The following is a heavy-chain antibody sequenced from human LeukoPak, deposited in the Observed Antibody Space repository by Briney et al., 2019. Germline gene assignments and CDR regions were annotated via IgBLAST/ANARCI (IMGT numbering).Heavy chain of an antibody. D-gene: IGHD5-12*01. J-gene: IGHJ4*02. CDR1: GGSFSGYY. V-gene: IGHV4-34*01. CDR3: ARGGKWLRFPSGY. CDR2: INHSGST. Sequence: SETLSLTCAVYGGSFSGYYWSWIRQPPGKGLEWIGEINHSGSTNYNPSLKSRVTISVDTSKNQFSLKLSSVIAADTAVYYCARGGKWLRFPSGYWGQGTQVTVSS.